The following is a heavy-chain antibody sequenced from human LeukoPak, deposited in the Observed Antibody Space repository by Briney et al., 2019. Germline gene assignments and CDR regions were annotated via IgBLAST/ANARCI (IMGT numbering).Heavy chain of an antibody. CDR3: AREITYYYDSSGPLSF. D-gene: IGHD3-22*01. Sequence: GGSLRLSCAVSGFSISDNFMGWVRQTPGKGLEWVSSISSSSSYIYYADSVKGRFTISRDNAKNSLYLQMNSLRAEDTAVYYCAREITYYYDSSGPLSFWGQGTLVTVSS. J-gene: IGHJ4*02. CDR2: ISSSSSYI. V-gene: IGHV3-21*01. CDR1: GFSISDNF.